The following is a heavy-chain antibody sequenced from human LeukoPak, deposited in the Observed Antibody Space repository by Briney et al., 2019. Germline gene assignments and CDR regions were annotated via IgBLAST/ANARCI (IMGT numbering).Heavy chain of an antibody. CDR3: ARHGDGGLDY. CDR2: ISSSSSYI. J-gene: IGHJ4*02. Sequence: GGTLRLSCAASGFTFSPYSMNWVRQAPGKGLEWVSSISSSSSYIHYADSVKGRFTISRDNAKNSLYLQMNSLRAEDTAVYYCARHGDGGLDYWGQGTLVTVSS. V-gene: IGHV3-21*01. D-gene: IGHD2-15*01. CDR1: GFTFSPYS.